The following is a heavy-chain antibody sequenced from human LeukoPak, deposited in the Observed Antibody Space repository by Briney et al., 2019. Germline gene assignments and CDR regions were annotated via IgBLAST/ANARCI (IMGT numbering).Heavy chain of an antibody. V-gene: IGHV4-4*07. CDR2: IYTSGST. Sequence: SATLPLTCTVAGGSISSYYRSWIRPPAGKGLECIRRIYTSGSTNYNPSLKSRVTISVDTSKNQFSLKLSSVTAADTAAYCAILPQWEPQVAVWGQGTLVTVSS. D-gene: IGHD1-26*01. CDR3: AILPQWEPQVAV. J-gene: IGHJ4*02. CDR1: GGSISSYY.